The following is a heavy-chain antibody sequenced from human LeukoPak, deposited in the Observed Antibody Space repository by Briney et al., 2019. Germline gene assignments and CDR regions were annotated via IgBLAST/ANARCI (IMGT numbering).Heavy chain of an antibody. CDR3: ASPAGGPLDAFDI. CDR1: GFTFSSYS. J-gene: IGHJ3*02. Sequence: GGSLRLSCAASGFTFSSYSMNWVRQAPGKGLEWVSSISSSSSYIYYADSVKGRFTISRDNAKNSLYLQMNSLRAEDTAVYYCASPAGGPLDAFDIWGQGTMVTVSS. V-gene: IGHV3-21*01. D-gene: IGHD3-10*01. CDR2: ISSSSSYI.